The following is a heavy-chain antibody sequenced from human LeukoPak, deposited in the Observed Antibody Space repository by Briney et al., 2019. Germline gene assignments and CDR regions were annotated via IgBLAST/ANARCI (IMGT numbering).Heavy chain of an antibody. V-gene: IGHV3-30*18. Sequence: PGGSLRLSCAASGFTFSSYSMNWVRQAPGKGLEWVAVISYDGSNKYYADSVKGRFTISRDNSKNTLYLQMNSLRAEDTAVYYCAKDRAVSSWGSLYYYYYGMDVWGQGATVTVSS. D-gene: IGHD6-13*01. CDR1: GFTFSSYS. CDR2: ISYDGSNK. J-gene: IGHJ6*02. CDR3: AKDRAVSSWGSLYYYYYGMDV.